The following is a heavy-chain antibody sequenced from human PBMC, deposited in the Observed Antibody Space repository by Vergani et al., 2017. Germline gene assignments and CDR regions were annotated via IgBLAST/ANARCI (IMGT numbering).Heavy chain of an antibody. CDR3: ARGNVDTAMVVVYYGMDV. CDR1: GGSFSGYY. V-gene: IGHV4-34*01. Sequence: QVQLQQWGAGLLKPSETLSLTCAVYGGSFSGYYWSWIRQPPGKGLEWIGEINHSGSTNYNPSLKSRVTISVDTSKNQFSLKLSSVTAADTAVYYCARGNVDTAMVVVYYGMDVWGQGTTVTVSS. CDR2: INHSGST. J-gene: IGHJ6*02. D-gene: IGHD5-18*01.